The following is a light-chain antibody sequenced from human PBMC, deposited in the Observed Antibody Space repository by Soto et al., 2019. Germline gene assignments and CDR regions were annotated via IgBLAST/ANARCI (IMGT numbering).Light chain of an antibody. Sequence: DIHMTQSPSSLSASVGDRVTITCRASQSISNYLNWYQQKPGKAPNLLIYIASNLHSGVPSRFSGSGSGTDFTLTISSVQPGDFATYYCQQLNSYPYTFGQGTKVDIK. CDR1: QSISNY. CDR3: QQLNSYPYT. J-gene: IGKJ2*01. CDR2: IAS. V-gene: IGKV1-39*01.